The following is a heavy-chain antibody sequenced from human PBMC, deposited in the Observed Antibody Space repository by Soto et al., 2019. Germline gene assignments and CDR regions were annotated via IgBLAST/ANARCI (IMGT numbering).Heavy chain of an antibody. Sequence: SVKVSCKASGGTFSSYAISWVRQAPGQGLEWMGGIIPIFGTANYAQKFQGRVTITADESTSTAYMELSSLRSEDTAVYYCARSGYDQPGFDCWGQGTLVTVSS. D-gene: IGHD5-12*01. J-gene: IGHJ4*02. CDR1: GGTFSSYA. CDR3: ARSGYDQPGFDC. CDR2: IIPIFGTA. V-gene: IGHV1-69*13.